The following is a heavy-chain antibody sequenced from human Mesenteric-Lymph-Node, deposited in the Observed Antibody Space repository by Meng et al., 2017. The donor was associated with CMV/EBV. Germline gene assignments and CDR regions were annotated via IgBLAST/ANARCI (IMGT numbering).Heavy chain of an antibody. CDR3: AKGAYSSSWYRFDY. J-gene: IGHJ4*02. Sequence: SLKISCAASGFTFDDYAMHWVRQAPGKGLEWVSGISWNSGSIGYADSVKGRFTISRDNARNSLYLEMNSLRAEDMALYYCAKGAYSSSWYRFDYWGQGTLVTVSS. CDR2: ISWNSGSI. D-gene: IGHD6-13*01. CDR1: GFTFDDYA. V-gene: IGHV3-9*03.